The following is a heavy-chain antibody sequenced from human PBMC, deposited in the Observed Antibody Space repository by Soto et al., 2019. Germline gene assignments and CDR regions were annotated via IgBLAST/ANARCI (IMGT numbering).Heavy chain of an antibody. CDR3: ERGRKYGDWCDP. Sequence: QVQLQQWGAGLLKPSETLSLTCAVYGGSFSGYYWSWIRQPPGKGLEWIGDINHSGSTNYNPSLKSRVTISVDTSKNQFSLKLSSVTAADTAVYYFERGRKYGDWCDPWGQGTLVTVAS. D-gene: IGHD4-17*01. CDR2: INHSGST. CDR1: GGSFSGYY. J-gene: IGHJ5*02. V-gene: IGHV4-34*01.